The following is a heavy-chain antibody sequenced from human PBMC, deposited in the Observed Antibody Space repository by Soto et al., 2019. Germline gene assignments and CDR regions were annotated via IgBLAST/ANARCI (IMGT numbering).Heavy chain of an antibody. D-gene: IGHD2-15*01. V-gene: IGHV1-69*06. CDR3: ATDCSGGSCYGASGMDV. CDR1: GGTFGRYA. Sequence: QVQLEQSGAEVKKPGSSVKVSCKASGGTFGRYAISWVRRAPGQSLEWMGQINAGFGATDLAQMFQGRVTITGDKFTTAVYMELSSLRSDDTAVYYCATDCSGGSCYGASGMDVWGQGTTVTVSS. CDR2: INAGFGAT. J-gene: IGHJ6*02.